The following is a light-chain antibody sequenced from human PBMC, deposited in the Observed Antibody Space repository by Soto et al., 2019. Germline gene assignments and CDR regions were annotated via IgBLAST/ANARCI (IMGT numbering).Light chain of an antibody. CDR3: NSYTSRYTFV. V-gene: IGLV2-14*01. CDR1: SFDVEDRY. J-gene: IGLJ1*01. Sequence: QSVLTQPPSASGSPGQSVTISCSGISFDVEDRYISWYQQRPGQAPKLMIYEVNHRPSEVSNRFSGSKSGNTASLTISGLQPEDEADYYCNSYTSRYTFVLGTGTKVTVL. CDR2: EVN.